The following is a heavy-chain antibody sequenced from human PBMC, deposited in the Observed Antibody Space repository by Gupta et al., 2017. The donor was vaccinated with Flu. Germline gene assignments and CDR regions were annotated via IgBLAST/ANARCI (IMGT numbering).Heavy chain of an antibody. CDR3: SRPKANDYFHS. Sequence: TFRSYGLIWVGQAPGKVLWWVSTISHNYGSAYVAASVKGRLDISRKKIKGTLFLQRKEMTADDTALYSLSRPKANDYFHSWGQGTLVTVSS. CDR1: TFRSYG. J-gene: IGHJ4*02. CDR2: ISHNYGSA. V-gene: IGHV3-23*01.